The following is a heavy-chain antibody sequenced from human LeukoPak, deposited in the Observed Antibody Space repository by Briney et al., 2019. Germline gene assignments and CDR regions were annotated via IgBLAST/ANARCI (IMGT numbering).Heavy chain of an antibody. Sequence: SETLSLTCTVSGGSISSYYWSWIRQPPGKGLDWIGYINYSGSTKYNPSLKSRVTISVDTSKKQFSLRLRSVTAADTAVYYCARDLRWLQFVGWFDPWGQGTLVTVSS. J-gene: IGHJ5*02. CDR1: GGSISSYY. CDR3: ARDLRWLQFVGWFDP. CDR2: INYSGST. D-gene: IGHD5-24*01. V-gene: IGHV4-59*01.